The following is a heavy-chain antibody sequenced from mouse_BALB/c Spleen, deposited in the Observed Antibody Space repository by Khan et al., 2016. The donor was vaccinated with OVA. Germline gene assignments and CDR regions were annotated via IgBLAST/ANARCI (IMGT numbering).Heavy chain of an antibody. Sequence: QVQLKESGAELVRPGSSVKISCKASGYAFSNYWMNWVKQRPGQGLEWIGQIYPGDGDTSFNGKFRGKATLTADKSSSTAYMQLSSLISEDSAVYFCARSGYDYFAYWGQGTLVTVSA. CDR2: IYPGDGDT. J-gene: IGHJ3*01. CDR3: ARSGYDYFAY. D-gene: IGHD2-14*01. CDR1: GYAFSNYW. V-gene: IGHV1-80*01.